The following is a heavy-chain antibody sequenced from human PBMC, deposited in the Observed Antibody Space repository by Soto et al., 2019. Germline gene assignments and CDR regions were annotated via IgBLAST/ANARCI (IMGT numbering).Heavy chain of an antibody. CDR1: GGCISSYY. CDR3: ARGRGGWFITQLLNAFDI. V-gene: IGHV4-59*01. D-gene: IGHD2-2*01. CDR2: IYYSGST. Sequence: SETLALTCTVSGGCISSYYWSWIRQPPGKGLEWIGYIYYSGSTNYNPSLKSRVTISVDTSKNQFSLKLSSVTAADTAVYYCARGRGGWFITQLLNAFDIWGQRTMVTVSS. J-gene: IGHJ3*02.